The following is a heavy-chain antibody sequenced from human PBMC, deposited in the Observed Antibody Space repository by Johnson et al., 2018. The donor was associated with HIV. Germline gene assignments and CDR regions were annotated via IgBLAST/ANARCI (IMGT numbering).Heavy chain of an antibody. CDR2: ISWNSGSI. J-gene: IGHJ3*02. CDR1: GFTFDDYA. V-gene: IGHV3-9*01. CDR3: AKDLQYQVSDAFDI. D-gene: IGHD2-2*02. Sequence: QLVESGGGLVQPGRSLRLSCAASGFTFDDYAMHWVRQAPGKGLEWVSGISWNSGSIGYADSVKGRFTLSRDNAKNSLYLQMNSLRAEDTALYYCAKDLQYQVSDAFDIWGQGTMVIVSS.